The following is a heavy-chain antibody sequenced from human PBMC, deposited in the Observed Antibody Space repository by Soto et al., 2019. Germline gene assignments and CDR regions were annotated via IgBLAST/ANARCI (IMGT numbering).Heavy chain of an antibody. Sequence: QVQLVQSGAEVKKPGSSAKVSCKASGGTFSSYTISWVRQAPGQGLEWMGRIIPILGIANYAQKFQGRVTITADKSTSTAYMELSSLRSEDTAVYYCARESDIVVVVAASGVFDYWGQGTLVTVSS. CDR1: GGTFSSYT. D-gene: IGHD2-15*01. CDR2: IIPILGIA. J-gene: IGHJ4*02. V-gene: IGHV1-69*08. CDR3: ARESDIVVVVAASGVFDY.